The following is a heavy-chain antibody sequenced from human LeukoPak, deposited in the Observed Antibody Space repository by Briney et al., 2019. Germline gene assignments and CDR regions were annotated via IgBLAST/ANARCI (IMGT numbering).Heavy chain of an antibody. D-gene: IGHD3-3*01. CDR3: ARDERLLSFLK. CDR1: GGTFSSCA. Sequence: ASVKVSCKASGGTFSSCAISWVRQAPGQGLEWMGGIIPIFGTANYAQKFQGRVTMTRDMSTSTVYMELSSLRSEDTAIYYCARDERLLSFLKWGQGTLVTVSS. CDR2: IIPIFGTA. J-gene: IGHJ4*02. V-gene: IGHV1-69*05.